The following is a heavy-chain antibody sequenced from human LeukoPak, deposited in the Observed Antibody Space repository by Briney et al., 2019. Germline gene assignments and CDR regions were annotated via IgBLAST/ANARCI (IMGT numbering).Heavy chain of an antibody. J-gene: IGHJ6*02. D-gene: IGHD6-6*01. Sequence: GGSLRLSCVASGFSFSTYDMYWVRQAAGRGLEWVSALGTNGDSYYLGSEKGRFTISRDDGKNSLYLQMNSLGVEDTAVYYCTRELRGIASHYHGMDVWGQGTTVTVSS. CDR2: LGTNGDS. V-gene: IGHV3-13*01. CDR1: GFSFSTYD. CDR3: TRELRGIASHYHGMDV.